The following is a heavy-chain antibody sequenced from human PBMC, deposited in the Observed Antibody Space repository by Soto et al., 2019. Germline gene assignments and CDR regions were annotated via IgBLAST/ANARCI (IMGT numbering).Heavy chain of an antibody. CDR2: ISATGGGT. V-gene: IGHV3-23*01. D-gene: IGHD3-16*01. Sequence: PGGSLRLSCAASGFKFSNYAMSWVRQAPGPGLEWVSLISATGGGTYYADSVKGRFTISRDNSHNTLYLQVHSLTAEDTAVYYCAEDRRAGGNSAFYFDFWGQGAQVTVSS. CDR3: AEDRRAGGNSAFYFDF. J-gene: IGHJ4*02. CDR1: GFKFSNYA.